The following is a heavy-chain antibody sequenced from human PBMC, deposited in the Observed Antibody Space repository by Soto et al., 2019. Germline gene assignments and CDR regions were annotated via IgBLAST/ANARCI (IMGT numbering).Heavy chain of an antibody. CDR3: AKDRIYPRHQFHY. Sequence: EVQLLESGGGLVQPGGSLRLSCAASGFTFSTYALSWVRQAPGKGLEWVSAISANGQGIYYADSVRGRFTISRDNSKNTIFLHMDSLRAEDTAVYYCAKDRIYPRHQFHYWGQGTLVTVSS. CDR1: GFTFSTYA. V-gene: IGHV3-23*01. J-gene: IGHJ4*02. CDR2: ISANGQGI. D-gene: IGHD2-2*01.